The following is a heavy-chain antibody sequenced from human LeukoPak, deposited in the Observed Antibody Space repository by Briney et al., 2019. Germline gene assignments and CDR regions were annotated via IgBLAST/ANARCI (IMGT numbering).Heavy chain of an antibody. CDR3: ARVRYGGNSNFDY. Sequence: PSETLSLTCTVSGGSISSSSYYWGWIRQPPGKGLEWIGSIYYSGSTYYNPSLKSRVTISVDTSKNQFSLKLSSVTAADTAVYYCARVRYGGNSNFDYWGQGTLVTASS. D-gene: IGHD4-23*01. J-gene: IGHJ4*02. CDR1: GGSISSSSYY. CDR2: IYYSGST. V-gene: IGHV4-39*07.